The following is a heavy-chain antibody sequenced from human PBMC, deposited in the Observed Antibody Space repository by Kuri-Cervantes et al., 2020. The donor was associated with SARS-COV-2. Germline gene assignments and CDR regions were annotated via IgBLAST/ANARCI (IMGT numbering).Heavy chain of an antibody. CDR1: GYTFTGYY. J-gene: IGHJ6*02. D-gene: IGHD3-10*01. Sequence: ASVKVSCKASGYTFTGYYMHWVRQAPGQGLEWMGWINPNSGGTNYAQKFQGWVTMTRDTSISTVYMELSRLRSDDTAVYYCARGMVRGLIQSYYYGMDVWGRGTTVTVSS. V-gene: IGHV1-2*04. CDR3: ARGMVRGLIQSYYYGMDV. CDR2: INPNSGGT.